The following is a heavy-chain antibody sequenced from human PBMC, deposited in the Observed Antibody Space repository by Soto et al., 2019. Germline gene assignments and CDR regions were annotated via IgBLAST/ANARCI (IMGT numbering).Heavy chain of an antibody. J-gene: IGHJ6*02. D-gene: IGHD6-13*01. Sequence: PSQTLSLTCAISGDSVSSNSAAWNWIRQSPSRGLEWLGRTYYRSKWYNDYAVSVKSRITINPDTSKNHFSLQLNSVTPEDTAVYYCARVWTGAAAGTSYYYGMDVWGQGTTVTVSS. CDR3: ARVWTGAAAGTSYYYGMDV. CDR1: GDSVSSNSAA. V-gene: IGHV6-1*01. CDR2: TYYRSKWYN.